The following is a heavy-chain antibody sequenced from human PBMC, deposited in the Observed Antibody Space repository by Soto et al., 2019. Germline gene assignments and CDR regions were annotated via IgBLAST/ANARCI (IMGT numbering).Heavy chain of an antibody. V-gene: IGHV3-33*01. D-gene: IGHD3-10*01. Sequence: GGSLRLSCAASGFTFSSYGMHWVRQAPGKGLEWVAVIWYDGSNKYYADSVKGRFTISRDNSKNTLYLQMNSLRAEDTAVYYCASYGSEVLWVGELLYYFDYWGQGTLVTVSS. J-gene: IGHJ4*02. CDR3: ASYGSEVLWVGELLYYFDY. CDR2: IWYDGSNK. CDR1: GFTFSSYG.